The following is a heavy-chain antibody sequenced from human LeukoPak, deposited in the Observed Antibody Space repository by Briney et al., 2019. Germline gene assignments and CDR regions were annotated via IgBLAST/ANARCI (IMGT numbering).Heavy chain of an antibody. V-gene: IGHV4-61*02. J-gene: IGHJ4*02. Sequence: SETLSLTCTVSGGSISSGNYYWSWIRQPAGKGLEWVGRIYTSGSTNYNPSLKSRVTISVDTSKSQFSLKLSSVIAADTAVYYCARATYEDFDSWGQGALVTVSS. CDR2: IYTSGST. CDR3: ARATYEDFDS. D-gene: IGHD5-12*01. CDR1: GGSISSGNYY.